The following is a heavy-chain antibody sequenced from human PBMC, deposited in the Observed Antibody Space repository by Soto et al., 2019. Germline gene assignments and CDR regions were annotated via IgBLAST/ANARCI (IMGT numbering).Heavy chain of an antibody. CDR1: GFTFSSYG. D-gene: IGHD6-13*01. V-gene: IGHV3-33*01. CDR2: IWYDGSNK. CDR3: ARDQEQQLVRLGYYYYYGMDV. Sequence: LSLTCAASGFTFSSYGMHWVRQAPGKGLEWVAVIWYDGSNKYYADSVKGRFTIPRDNSKNTLYLQMNSLRAEDTAVYYCARDQEQQLVRLGYYYYYGMDVWGQGTTVTVSS. J-gene: IGHJ6*02.